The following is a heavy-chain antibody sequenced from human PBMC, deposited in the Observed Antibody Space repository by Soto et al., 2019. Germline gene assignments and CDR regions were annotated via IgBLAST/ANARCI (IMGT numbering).Heavy chain of an antibody. CDR2: ISGSGGST. V-gene: IGHV3-23*01. J-gene: IGHJ4*02. Sequence: EVQLLESGGGLVQPGGSLRLSCAASGFTFSSYAMSWVRQAPGKGLEWVSDISGSGGSTIYADSVKGRFTISRDNSKNTLYLQMNSLRAEDTALYYCAKSLWFGELSPFDYWGQGAVVTVSS. CDR1: GFTFSSYA. D-gene: IGHD3-10*01. CDR3: AKSLWFGELSPFDY.